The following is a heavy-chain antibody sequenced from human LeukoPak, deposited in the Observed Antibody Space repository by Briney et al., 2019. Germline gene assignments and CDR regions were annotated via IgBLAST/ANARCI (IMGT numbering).Heavy chain of an antibody. Sequence: GESLQISCKGSGYSFTSYWIGWVRQMPGKGLEWMGIIYPGDSDTRYSPSFQGQVTISADKSISTAYLQWSSLKASDTAMYYCAKVLTTVTDYFDYWGQGTLVTVSS. CDR1: GYSFTSYW. V-gene: IGHV5-51*01. D-gene: IGHD4-11*01. CDR3: AKVLTTVTDYFDY. CDR2: IYPGDSDT. J-gene: IGHJ4*02.